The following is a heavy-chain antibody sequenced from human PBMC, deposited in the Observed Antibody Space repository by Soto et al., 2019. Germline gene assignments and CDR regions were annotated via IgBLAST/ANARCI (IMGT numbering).Heavy chain of an antibody. CDR1: GGSFSGYY. V-gene: IGHV4-34*01. CDR2: INHSGST. Sequence: KPSETLSLTCAVYGGSFSGYYWSWIRQPPGKGLEWIGEINHSGSTNYNPSLKSRVTISVDTSKNQFSLKLSSVTAADTAVYYCAILVVPAAIIGNWFDPWGQGTLVTVSS. J-gene: IGHJ5*02. D-gene: IGHD2-2*01. CDR3: AILVVPAAIIGNWFDP.